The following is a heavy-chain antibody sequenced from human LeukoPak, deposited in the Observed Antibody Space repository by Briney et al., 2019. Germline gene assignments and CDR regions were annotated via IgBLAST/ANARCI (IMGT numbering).Heavy chain of an antibody. J-gene: IGHJ4*02. CDR1: GFTFSSYS. Sequence: AGGSLRLSCAASGFTFSSYSMNWVRQAPGKGLEWVSSISSSSSYIYYADSVKGRFTISRDNAKNSLYLQMNSLRAEDTAVYYCASQIGSTSLTFDYWGQGTLVTVSS. V-gene: IGHV3-21*01. CDR3: ASQIGSTSLTFDY. CDR2: ISSSSSYI. D-gene: IGHD2-2*01.